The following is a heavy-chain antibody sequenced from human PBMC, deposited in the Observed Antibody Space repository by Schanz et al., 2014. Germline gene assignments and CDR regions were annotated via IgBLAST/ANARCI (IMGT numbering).Heavy chain of an antibody. CDR2: IFFSGST. V-gene: IGHV4-59*08. Sequence: QVQLQESGPGLVKPSETLSLTCTVSGVSIGGYYWSWIRQPPGKGLEWIGYIFFSGSTTYNPSFKRRVTISVDMSKNRFALTRRSVSAADTAVYYCARLGVGDKAYYYYGTDVWGQGTTVLVSS. D-gene: IGHD1-26*01. J-gene: IGHJ6*02. CDR3: ARLGVGDKAYYYYGTDV. CDR1: GVSIGGYY.